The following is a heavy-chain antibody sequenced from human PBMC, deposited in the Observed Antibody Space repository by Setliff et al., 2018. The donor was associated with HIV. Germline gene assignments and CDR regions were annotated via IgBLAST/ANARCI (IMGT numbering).Heavy chain of an antibody. J-gene: IGHJ5*02. Sequence: ASVKVSCKASGDTITNYGLSWVRQAPGQGLEWMGWISPHSGNSDCAEKFQDRVTMTVDTATNTAYMEMKSLRSDDTAVYYCATAGGLADPLCPLYVQDFYDHWGQGTLVTVSS. CDR2: ISPHSGNS. V-gene: IGHV1-18*01. D-gene: IGHD2-2*01. CDR3: ATAGGLADPLCPLYVQDFYDH. CDR1: GDTITNYG.